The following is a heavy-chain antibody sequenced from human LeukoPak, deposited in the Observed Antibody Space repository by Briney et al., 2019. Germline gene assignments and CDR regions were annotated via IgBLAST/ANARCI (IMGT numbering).Heavy chain of an antibody. CDR2: INPYSGAL. CDR1: GYTFSDFY. D-gene: IGHD1-1*01. J-gene: IGHJ5*02. Sequence: ASVTVSCQPSGYTFSDFYLNWVRQAPGQGLEGMGWINPYSGALISAQSLQGRLTMTWDTSTGTAYMELTRLTSDDTAVYYCATATVTHTRDPWGQGTLVTVSS. V-gene: IGHV1-2*02. CDR3: ATATVTHTRDP.